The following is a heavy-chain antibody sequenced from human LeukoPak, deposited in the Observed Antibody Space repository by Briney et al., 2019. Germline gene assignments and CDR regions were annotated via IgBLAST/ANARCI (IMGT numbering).Heavy chain of an antibody. CDR3: ATDFLGFDP. V-gene: IGHV1-24*01. D-gene: IGHD2/OR15-2a*01. CDR2: FDPEDGEP. J-gene: IGHJ5*02. CDR1: GSTLTELS. Sequence: GASVNVSCKVSGSTLTELSMHWVRQAPGEGLEWMGGFDPEDGEPIYAQKFQGRVTMTEDTSTDTVHMELSSLRSEDTAVYYCATDFLGFDPWGQGTLVTVSS.